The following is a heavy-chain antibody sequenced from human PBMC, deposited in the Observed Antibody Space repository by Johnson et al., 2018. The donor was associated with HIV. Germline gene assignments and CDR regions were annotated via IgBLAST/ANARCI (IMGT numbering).Heavy chain of an antibody. V-gene: IGHV3-30-3*01. Sequence: QVQLVESGGGVVQPGRALRLSCAASGFTFSNSAMHWVRQAPGKGLEWVAVISYDGDNVYYADSVKGRFTISRDNSKNTLYLQMNSLRAEDTAVYYCAREGIAVAKVLAFDIWGQGTMVTVSS. D-gene: IGHD6-19*01. CDR2: ISYDGDNV. J-gene: IGHJ3*02. CDR1: GFTFSNSA. CDR3: AREGIAVAKVLAFDI.